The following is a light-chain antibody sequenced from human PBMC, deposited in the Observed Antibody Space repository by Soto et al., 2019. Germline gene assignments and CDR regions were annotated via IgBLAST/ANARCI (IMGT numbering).Light chain of an antibody. Sequence: QSVLTQPPSVSGAPGQRVTISCTGSISNIGSGYDVHWYQQLPGAAPKLLIYGNNNRPSGVPERFSGSKSGTSASLAITGLQAEDEADYYCQSYDSSLSGHVVFGGGTKLTVL. J-gene: IGLJ2*01. V-gene: IGLV1-40*01. CDR3: QSYDSSLSGHVV. CDR2: GNN. CDR1: ISNIGSGYD.